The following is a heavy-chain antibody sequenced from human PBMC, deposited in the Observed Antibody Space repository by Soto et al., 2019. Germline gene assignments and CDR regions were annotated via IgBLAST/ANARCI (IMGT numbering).Heavy chain of an antibody. D-gene: IGHD3-16*01. Sequence: QPGGTLRLSCAASGFKFSNYAMGWVRQAPGKGLEWVSLISATGGGTYYADSVKGRFTISRDNSHNTLYLQVHSLTAEDTAVYYCAKDRRAGGNSAFYIDFRGQGAQVIVSS. CDR2: ISATGGGT. CDR1: GFKFSNYA. J-gene: IGHJ4*02. V-gene: IGHV3-23*01. CDR3: AKDRRAGGNSAFYIDF.